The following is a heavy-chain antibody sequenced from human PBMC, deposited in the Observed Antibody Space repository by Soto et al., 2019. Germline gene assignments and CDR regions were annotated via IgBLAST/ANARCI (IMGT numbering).Heavy chain of an antibody. D-gene: IGHD6-13*01. CDR3: ARAFGSTDY. J-gene: IGHJ4*02. V-gene: IGHV1-18*01. CDR2: ISGYNSIT. Sequence: QVQLVQSGAEVKKPGASVKVSCEASGYTFSSYGISWVRQAPGQGFEWMGWISGYNSITRYAQKFQGRVTMTTDTSTRTAYMELRSLRSDDPAVYYCARAFGSTDYWGQGTLVTVSS. CDR1: GYTFSSYG.